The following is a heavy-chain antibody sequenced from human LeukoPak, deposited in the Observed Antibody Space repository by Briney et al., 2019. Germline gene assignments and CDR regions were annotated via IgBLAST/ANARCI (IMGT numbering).Heavy chain of an antibody. CDR3: AKRGTVTSTFEY. Sequence: PGGSLRPSCAASGFTFSSHGMHWVRQAPGKGLQWVAFIQNDGNEKYYAGSVKGRYTISRDNSKNTLYLQMNSLRTEDTADYYCAKRGTVTSTFEYWGQGTLVTVSS. V-gene: IGHV3-30*02. J-gene: IGHJ4*02. D-gene: IGHD4-17*01. CDR2: IQNDGNEK. CDR1: GFTFSSHG.